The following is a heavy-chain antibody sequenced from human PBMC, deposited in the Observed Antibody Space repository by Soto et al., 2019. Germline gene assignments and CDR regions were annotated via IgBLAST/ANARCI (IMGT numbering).Heavy chain of an antibody. Sequence: QVQLVQSGAEVKRPGTSVKVSCKVSGYTFTNYGINWVRQAPGQGLEWVGWFNPANRNTNYAQKFQDRVSMTTDTCTNTDYMELRGLRSDDTAVYYCARVRFDDPFDFWGQGTLVTVSS. CDR1: GYTFTNYG. V-gene: IGHV1-18*01. CDR3: ARVRFDDPFDF. CDR2: FNPANRNT. D-gene: IGHD4-17*01. J-gene: IGHJ4*02.